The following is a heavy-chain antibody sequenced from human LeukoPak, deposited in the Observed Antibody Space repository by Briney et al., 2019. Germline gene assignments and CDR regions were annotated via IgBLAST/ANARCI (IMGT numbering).Heavy chain of an antibody. CDR2: IYHSGST. J-gene: IGHJ4*02. Sequence: SETLSLTCTVSGGSISSYYWSWIRQPPGKGLEWIGYIYHSGSTYYNPPLKSRVTISVDRSKNQFSLKLSSVTAADTAVYYCASTDGCSGGSCYDYWGQGTLVTVSS. D-gene: IGHD2-15*01. CDR3: ASTDGCSGGSCYDY. V-gene: IGHV4-59*12. CDR1: GGSISSYY.